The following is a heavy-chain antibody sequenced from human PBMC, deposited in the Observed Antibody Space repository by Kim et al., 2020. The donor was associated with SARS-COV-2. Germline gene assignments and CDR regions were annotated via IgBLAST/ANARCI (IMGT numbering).Heavy chain of an antibody. Sequence: GGSLRLSCAASGFTFSDYYMSWIRQAPGKGLEWVSYISSSGSTIYYADSVKGRFTISRDNAKNSLYLQMNSLRAEDTAVYYCARDGDTAMVSWVFDYWGQGTLVTVSS. CDR3: ARDGDTAMVSWVFDY. V-gene: IGHV3-11*01. CDR1: GFTFSDYY. D-gene: IGHD5-18*01. J-gene: IGHJ4*02. CDR2: ISSSGSTI.